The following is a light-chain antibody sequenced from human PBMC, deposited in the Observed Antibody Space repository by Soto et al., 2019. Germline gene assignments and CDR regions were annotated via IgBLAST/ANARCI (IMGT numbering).Light chain of an antibody. Sequence: IEVTQSPSSLAASVGDRVTITCRASQTISTYVNWYRQKSGAAPELLIYDASTLQSVVPSRFRGGGSGTNFTLALSSLQLDDFATYYCQQSYNTPLTFGHGTKVEIK. CDR3: QQSYNTPLT. V-gene: IGKV1-39*01. CDR1: QTISTY. J-gene: IGKJ1*01. CDR2: DAS.